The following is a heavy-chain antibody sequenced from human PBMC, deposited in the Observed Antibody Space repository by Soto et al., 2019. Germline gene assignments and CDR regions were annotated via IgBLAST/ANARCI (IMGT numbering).Heavy chain of an antibody. V-gene: IGHV1-2*02. CDR2: INPNSGDT. J-gene: IGHJ4*02. D-gene: IGHD3-22*01. Sequence: ASVKVSCKASGYTFSGFFLHWVRQTPGQGLEWMGWINPNSGDTNYAQKFQGRVTMTRDMSISTAYMELSRLTSDDTAVYYCARIKNYYDSSGPFDYWGQGALVIVSS. CDR3: ARIKNYYDSSGPFDY. CDR1: GYTFSGFF.